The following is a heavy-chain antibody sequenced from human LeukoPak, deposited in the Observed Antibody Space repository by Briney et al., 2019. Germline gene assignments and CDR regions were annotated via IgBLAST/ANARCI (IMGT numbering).Heavy chain of an antibody. CDR1: GLTFEDYG. J-gene: IGHJ4*02. CDR2: INWNGGRT. CDR3: AKLAGTGGFDY. Sequence: RGSLRLSCAASGLTFEDYGMSWVRQAPGKGLEWVSGINWNGGRTGYADTVKGRLTISRENAKNSLYLQMNSLRAEDTALYYCAKLAGTGGFDYWGQGTLVTVSS. V-gene: IGHV3-20*04. D-gene: IGHD6-19*01.